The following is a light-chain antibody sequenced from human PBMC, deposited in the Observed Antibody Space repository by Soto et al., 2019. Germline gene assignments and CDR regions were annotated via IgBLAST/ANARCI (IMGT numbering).Light chain of an antibody. CDR2: SAS. CDR3: QQSSTVTLT. CDR1: QNVGDY. V-gene: IGKV1-39*01. Sequence: DIQMTQSPSSLSASVGDRVTITCRASQNVGDYLNWYHQKPGKAPNLLIYSASRLQSGVPSRFSGGGSGTDFTLPISSLQAEDFAPYYCQQSSTVTLTFGGGTKVELK. J-gene: IGKJ4*01.